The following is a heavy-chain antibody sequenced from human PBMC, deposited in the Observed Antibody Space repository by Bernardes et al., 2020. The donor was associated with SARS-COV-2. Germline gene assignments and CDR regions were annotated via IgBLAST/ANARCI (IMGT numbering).Heavy chain of an antibody. J-gene: IGHJ4*02. CDR1: GFTFSDYF. V-gene: IGHV3-74*01. Sequence: GGSLRLSCAASGFTFSDYFIHWVRQVPGKGLVWVSRISGDGSGINYADSVRGRFTISRDNARNTLYLQMNSLRPEDTAVYYCTRGSGNYYFDYWGQGILVTVSS. CDR3: TRGSGNYYFDY. CDR2: ISGDGSGI. D-gene: IGHD1-26*01.